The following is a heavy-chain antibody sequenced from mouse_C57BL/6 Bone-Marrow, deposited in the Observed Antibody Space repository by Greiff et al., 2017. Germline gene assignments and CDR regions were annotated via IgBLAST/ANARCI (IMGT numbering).Heavy chain of an antibody. Sequence: VQLQQPGAELVKPGASVKLSCKASGYTFTSYWMHWVKQRPGQGLEWIGMIHPNSGSTNYNEKFKSKATLTVDKSSSTAYMQLSSLTSEDSAVYYCARLRYYGGGAVDYWGQGTSVTVSS. CDR2: IHPNSGST. J-gene: IGHJ4*01. V-gene: IGHV1-64*01. CDR3: ARLRYYGGGAVDY. CDR1: GYTFTSYW. D-gene: IGHD1-2*01.